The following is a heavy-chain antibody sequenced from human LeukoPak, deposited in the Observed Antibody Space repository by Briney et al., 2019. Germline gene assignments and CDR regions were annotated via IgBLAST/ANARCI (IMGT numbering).Heavy chain of an antibody. Sequence: GGSLRLSCAASGFTFSAYTMAWVRQVPGKGLDWVSSLSGSLDRTYYADSVQGRFTISRVNVKNILYLEMNTLRVEDTALYYCAKYRLGPTSEFDLWGQGTLVTVSS. CDR1: GFTFSAYT. V-gene: IGHV3-23*01. D-gene: IGHD1-26*01. CDR2: LSGSLDRT. CDR3: AKYRLGPTSEFDL. J-gene: IGHJ4*02.